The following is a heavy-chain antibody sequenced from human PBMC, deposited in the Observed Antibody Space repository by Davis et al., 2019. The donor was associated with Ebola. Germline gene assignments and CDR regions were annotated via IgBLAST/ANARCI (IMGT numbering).Heavy chain of an antibody. Sequence: PSETLSLTCTVSGGPISSYYWSWIRQPPGKGLEWIGYIYYSGSTNYNPSLKSRVTISVDTSKNQFSLKLSSVTAADTAVYYCARGNWGRDAFDIWGQGTMVTVSS. J-gene: IGHJ3*02. D-gene: IGHD7-27*01. CDR3: ARGNWGRDAFDI. CDR1: GGPISSYY. CDR2: IYYSGST. V-gene: IGHV4-59*01.